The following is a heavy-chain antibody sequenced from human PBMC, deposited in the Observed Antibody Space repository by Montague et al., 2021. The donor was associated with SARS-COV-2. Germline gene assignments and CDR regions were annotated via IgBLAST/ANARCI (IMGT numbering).Heavy chain of an antibody. J-gene: IGHJ3*02. CDR3: ARGFDI. CDR1: GGSISSYY. V-gene: IGHV4-59*01. Sequence: SETLSLTCTVSGGSISSYYWSWIRQPPGKGLEWIGYIYYSGSTNYNPSLKSRVTISVDTSKNQFSLKLSSVTAADTAVYYCARGFDIWGQGTKVTVSS. CDR2: IYYSGST.